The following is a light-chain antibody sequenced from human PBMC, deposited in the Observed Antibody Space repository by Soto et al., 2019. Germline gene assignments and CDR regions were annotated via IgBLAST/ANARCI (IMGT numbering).Light chain of an antibody. CDR2: AAS. V-gene: IGKV1-27*01. CDR1: QDISDS. CDR3: QKYNSAPWT. Sequence: DIEMTQSPSSLSASVGDRVTITCRASQDISDSLAWFQQKPGKVPRLLIYAASDLQSGVPSRFRGSGSGTDFTLTISSLQPEDVATYYCQKYNSAPWTFGQGTKVEIK. J-gene: IGKJ1*01.